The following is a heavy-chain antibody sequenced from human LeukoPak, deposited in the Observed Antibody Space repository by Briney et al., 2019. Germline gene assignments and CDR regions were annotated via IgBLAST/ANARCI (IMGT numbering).Heavy chain of an antibody. V-gene: IGHV4-31*03. J-gene: IGHJ3*02. CDR3: ARTYQLLGAFDI. CDR2: IYYSGST. D-gene: IGHD2-2*01. CDR1: GGSISSGGYY. Sequence: SETLSLTCTVSGGSISSGGYYWSWIRQHSGKGLEWIGYIYYSGSTYYNPSLKSRVTISVDTSKNQFSLKLSSVTAADTAVYYCARTYQLLGAFDIWGQGTMVTVSS.